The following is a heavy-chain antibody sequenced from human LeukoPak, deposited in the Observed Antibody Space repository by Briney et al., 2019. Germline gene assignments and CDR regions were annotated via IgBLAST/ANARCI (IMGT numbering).Heavy chain of an antibody. D-gene: IGHD1-26*01. CDR2: INPNSGGT. CDR1: GYTFTGYY. CDR3: ARIGWELLRFDRFDP. Sequence: ASVNVSCKASGYTFTGYYMHWVRQAPGQGLEWMGWINPNSGGTNYAQKFQGRVTMTRDTSISTAYMELSRLRSDDTAVYYCARIGWELLRFDRFDPWGQGTLVTVSS. V-gene: IGHV1-2*02. J-gene: IGHJ5*02.